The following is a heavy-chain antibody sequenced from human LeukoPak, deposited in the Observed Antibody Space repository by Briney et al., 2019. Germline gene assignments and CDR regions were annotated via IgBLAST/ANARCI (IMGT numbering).Heavy chain of an antibody. Sequence: PGGSLRLSCAASGFTVSSNYMSWVRQAPGKGLEWVAVIYSGGRAYYADSVKGRFTLSRDNSKNTLYLQMNSLRAEDTAVYYCARDSHPRIAAAGTGYYYYMDVWGKGTTVTVSS. D-gene: IGHD6-13*01. CDR3: ARDSHPRIAAAGTGYYYYMDV. CDR1: GFTVSSNY. V-gene: IGHV3-53*01. CDR2: IYSGGRA. J-gene: IGHJ6*03.